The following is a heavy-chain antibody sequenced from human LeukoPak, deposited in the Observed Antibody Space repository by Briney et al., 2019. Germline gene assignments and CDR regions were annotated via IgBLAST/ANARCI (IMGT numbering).Heavy chain of an antibody. D-gene: IGHD5-12*01. V-gene: IGHV1-46*01. CDR1: GYTFTSYY. Sequence: GASVKVSCKASGYTFTSYYMHWVRQAPGQGLEWMGIINPSGGSTSYAQKFQGRVTMTRDTSTSTVYMELSSLRSEDTALYYCAKGSRGYSGYDRWQYKTNYYYGMDVWGQGTTVTVSS. J-gene: IGHJ6*02. CDR3: AKGSRGYSGYDRWQYKTNYYYGMDV. CDR2: INPSGGST.